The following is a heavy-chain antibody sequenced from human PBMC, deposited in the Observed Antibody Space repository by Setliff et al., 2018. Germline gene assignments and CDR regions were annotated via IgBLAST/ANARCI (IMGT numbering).Heavy chain of an antibody. V-gene: IGHV1-18*01. D-gene: IGHD5-12*01. CDR2: IIAYNGDT. J-gene: IGHJ3*02. CDR1: GGTFSSYA. CDR3: ARGGYGGYHEALDI. Sequence: ASVKVSCKASGGTFSSYAISWVRQAPGQGLECMGRIIAYNGDTNFIQKFHDRVTMTTDRSTSTAYMELRSLGSDDTAMYYCARGGYGGYHEALDIWGQGTMVTVSS.